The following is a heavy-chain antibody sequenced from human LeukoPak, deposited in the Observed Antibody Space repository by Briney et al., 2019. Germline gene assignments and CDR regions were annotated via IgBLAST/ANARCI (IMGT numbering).Heavy chain of an antibody. V-gene: IGHV1-2*02. J-gene: IGHJ4*02. CDR3: ARTRDFWSGYQYYFDY. D-gene: IGHD3-3*01. Sequence: ASVKVSCKASGYTFTGYYMHWVRQAPGQGLEWMGWINPNSGGTNYAQKFQGRVTMTRDTSISTAYMELSRLRSDDTAVYYCARTRDFWSGYQYYFDYWGQGTLVTVSS. CDR1: GYTFTGYY. CDR2: INPNSGGT.